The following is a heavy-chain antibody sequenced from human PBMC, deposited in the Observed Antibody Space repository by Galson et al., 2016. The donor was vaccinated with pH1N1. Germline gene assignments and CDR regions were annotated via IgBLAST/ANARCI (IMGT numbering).Heavy chain of an antibody. CDR2: ISSSYGNI. V-gene: IGHV3-23*01. Sequence: SLRLSCAASGFTFSSYAMTWVRQAPGKGLQWVSTISSSYGNIFYADSVRGRFTISRDNSKNTLYLQLNSLRAEDTALYYCAKFGNGFYEFDHWGQGALVTVSS. CDR3: AKFGNGFYEFDH. D-gene: IGHD3-3*01. CDR1: GFTFSSYA. J-gene: IGHJ4*02.